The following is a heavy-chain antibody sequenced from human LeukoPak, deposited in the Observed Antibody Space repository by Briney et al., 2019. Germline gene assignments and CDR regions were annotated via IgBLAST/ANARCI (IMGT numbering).Heavy chain of an antibody. J-gene: IGHJ6*03. CDR1: GGSISTTSYY. CDR2: IYYSGST. V-gene: IGHV4-39*07. D-gene: IGHD4-23*01. Sequence: PSETLSLTCTVSGGSISTTSYYWGWIRQPPGKGLECIGNIYYSGSTYYNPSLKSRVTISVDTSKNQFSLKLSSVTAADTAVYYCARDLNGGWLGYYYYMDVWGKGTTVTVSS. CDR3: ARDLNGGWLGYYYYMDV.